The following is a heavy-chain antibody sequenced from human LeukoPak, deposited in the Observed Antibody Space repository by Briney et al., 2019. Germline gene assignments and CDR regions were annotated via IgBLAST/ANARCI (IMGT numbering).Heavy chain of an antibody. Sequence: GASVKVSCKASGYTFTGYYMHWVRQAPGQGLEWMGWFNPNSGGTNYAQKFQGRVTMTRDTSISTAYMELSRLRSDDTAVYYCARDRDDILTGYYTAEYFQHWGQGTLVTVSS. CDR1: GYTFTGYY. CDR3: ARDRDDILTGYYTAEYFQH. CDR2: FNPNSGGT. J-gene: IGHJ1*01. V-gene: IGHV1-2*02. D-gene: IGHD3-9*01.